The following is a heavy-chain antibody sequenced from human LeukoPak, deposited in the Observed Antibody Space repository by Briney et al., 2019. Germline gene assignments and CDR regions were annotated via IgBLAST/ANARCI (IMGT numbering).Heavy chain of an antibody. J-gene: IGHJ4*02. CDR2: IKQDGSEK. D-gene: IGHD3-3*01. CDR1: GFTFSSYW. CDR3: AVTAYYDFWSGYSYFDY. Sequence: GGSLRLSCAASGFTFSSYWMSWVRQAPGKGLEWVANIKQDGSEKYYVDSVKGRFTISRDNAKNSLYLQMNSLRAEDTAVYYCAVTAYYDFWSGYSYFDYWGQGTLVTVSS. V-gene: IGHV3-7*01.